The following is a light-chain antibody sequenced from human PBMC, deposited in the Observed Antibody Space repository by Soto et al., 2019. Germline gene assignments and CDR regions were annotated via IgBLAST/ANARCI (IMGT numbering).Light chain of an antibody. V-gene: IGKV3-15*01. J-gene: IGKJ4*01. CDR2: AAS. CDR1: QTVYNN. Sequence: IVMTQSPATLSVSPGERGTLSCRASQTVYNNLAWYQQKPGQPPRLLIYAASTRATGFPARFSGSGFGTEFTLTISSLQSEDFAVYYCQQYTAWPLTFGGGTKVDIK. CDR3: QQYTAWPLT.